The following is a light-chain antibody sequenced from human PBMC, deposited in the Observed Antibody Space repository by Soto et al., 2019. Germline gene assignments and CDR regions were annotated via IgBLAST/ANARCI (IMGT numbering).Light chain of an antibody. V-gene: IGKV4-1*01. CDR3: QQYYSTLALT. J-gene: IGKJ4*01. Sequence: DIVMTQSPDSLAVSLGERATINCKSSQSVLYSSNNKNYLAWYQQKPGQPPKLLIYWASTRESGVPDRFSGSGSGTDFTLTISSLQAEDVAVYYCQQYYSTLALTFGGGTKVELK. CDR2: WAS. CDR1: QSVLYSSNNKNY.